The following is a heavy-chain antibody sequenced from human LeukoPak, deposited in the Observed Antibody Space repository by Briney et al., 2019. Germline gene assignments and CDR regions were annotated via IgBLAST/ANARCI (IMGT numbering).Heavy chain of an antibody. CDR3: ARHRFATPFDH. Sequence: PSETLSLTCAVSGGSISSFYWSWIRQPPGKGLEWIGYVFYTGDTNSNPSLKSRVTMSLDTSKSQISLRLTSVTAADTAVYYCARHRFATPFDHWGRGTLVTVSS. CDR1: GGSISSFY. CDR2: VFYTGDT. D-gene: IGHD2-15*01. V-gene: IGHV4-59*08. J-gene: IGHJ4*02.